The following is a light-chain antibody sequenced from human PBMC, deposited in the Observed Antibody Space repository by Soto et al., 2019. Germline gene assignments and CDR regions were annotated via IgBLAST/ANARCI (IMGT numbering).Light chain of an antibody. CDR2: RDN. J-gene: IGLJ2*01. CDR3: QSYDSSLRGVV. CDR1: SSNIGAGYD. Sequence: QLVLTQPPSVSGAPGQTVTISCTGNSSNIGAGYDVHWYQQLPGTAPKLLMFRDNNRPSGVPDRFSGSKSGTSASLAITGLQAEDEDHYYCQSYDSSLRGVVFGGGTKLTVL. V-gene: IGLV1-40*01.